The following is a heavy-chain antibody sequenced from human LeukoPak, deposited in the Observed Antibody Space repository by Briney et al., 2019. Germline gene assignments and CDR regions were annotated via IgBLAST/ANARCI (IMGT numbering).Heavy chain of an antibody. CDR3: ARGYYGDYVWFDP. D-gene: IGHD4-17*01. J-gene: IGHJ5*02. CDR1: GGSFSGYY. Sequence: SETLSLTCAVYGGSFSGYYWSWIRQPPGKGLEWIGEINHSGSTNYNPSLKSRVTISVDTSKNQFSLKLSSVTAADTAVYYCARGYYGDYVWFDPWGQGTLVTVSS. CDR2: INHSGST. V-gene: IGHV4-34*01.